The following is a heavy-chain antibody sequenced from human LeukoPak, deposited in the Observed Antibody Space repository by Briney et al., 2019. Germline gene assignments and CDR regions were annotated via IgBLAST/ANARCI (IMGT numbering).Heavy chain of an antibody. Sequence: GGSLRLSCAASGFTFSSYTMNWVRLAPGKGLEWVSSISGSSNYIYYADSVKGRFTLSRGNAKNSLYLQMNSLRVEDTAVYYCARDESGDNDAFDIWGQGTMVTVSS. V-gene: IGHV3-21*01. CDR3: ARDESGDNDAFDI. J-gene: IGHJ3*02. D-gene: IGHD2-21*01. CDR2: ISGSSNYI. CDR1: GFTFSSYT.